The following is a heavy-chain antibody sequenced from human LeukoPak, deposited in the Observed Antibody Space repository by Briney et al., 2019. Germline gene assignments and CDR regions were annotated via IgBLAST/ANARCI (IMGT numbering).Heavy chain of an antibody. V-gene: IGHV4-4*07. CDR1: GGSITNYY. CDR2: IYASGST. D-gene: IGHD3-22*01. J-gene: IGHJ4*02. Sequence: PSETLSLTCTVSGGSITNYYWSWIRQPAGKRPEWIGRIYASGSTNYNPALKSRLTMSVDTSKNQFSLRMSSVTAADTAVYFCARDYYDSDGYWDYFDYWGQGTLVTVSS. CDR3: ARDYYDSDGYWDYFDY.